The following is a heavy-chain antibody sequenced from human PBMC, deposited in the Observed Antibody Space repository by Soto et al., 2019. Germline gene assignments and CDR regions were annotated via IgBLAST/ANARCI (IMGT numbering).Heavy chain of an antibody. CDR3: ATDLGGYFDY. J-gene: IGHJ4*02. CDR2: FDPEDGET. Sequence: ASVKVSCKASGGTFSSYAISWVRQAPGQGLEWMGGFDPEDGETIYAQKFQGRVTMTEDTSTDTAYMELSSLRSEDTAVYYCATDLGGYFDYWGQGTLVTVSS. CDR1: GGTFSSYA. D-gene: IGHD3-10*01. V-gene: IGHV1-24*01.